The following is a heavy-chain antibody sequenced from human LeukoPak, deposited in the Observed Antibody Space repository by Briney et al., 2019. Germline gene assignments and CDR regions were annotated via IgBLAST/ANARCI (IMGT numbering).Heavy chain of an antibody. J-gene: IGHJ4*02. CDR2: ISSSSTYI. CDR1: GFTFSSYT. D-gene: IGHD3-10*01. Sequence: PGWSLRLSCAASGFTFSSYTMNWVRQAPGKGLEWVSSISSSSTYINYADSVKGRFTISRDNAKKSLYLQMNSLTAEDTAVYYCARDRSPGNFDYWGQGTLVTVSS. CDR3: ARDRSPGNFDY. V-gene: IGHV3-21*01.